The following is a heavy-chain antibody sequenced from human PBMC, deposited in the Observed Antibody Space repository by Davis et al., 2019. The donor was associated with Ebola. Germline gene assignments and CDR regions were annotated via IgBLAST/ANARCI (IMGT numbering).Heavy chain of an antibody. CDR3: ARWGGRRDHGMDV. J-gene: IGHJ6*02. Sequence: GESLKISCAASGFTFSVYAMTWVRQAPGKGPEWVALIWHDGSNKYYADSVKGRFTISMDNSKNTVCLQMNSLGVEDTAVYYCARWGGRRDHGMDVWGQGTTVTVSS. CDR1: GFTFSVYA. V-gene: IGHV3-33*08. D-gene: IGHD3-16*01. CDR2: IWHDGSNK.